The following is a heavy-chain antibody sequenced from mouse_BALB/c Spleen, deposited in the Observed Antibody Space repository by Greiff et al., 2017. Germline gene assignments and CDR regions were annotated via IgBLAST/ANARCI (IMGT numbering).Heavy chain of an antibody. CDR2: ISSGGSYT. J-gene: IGHJ2*01. V-gene: IGHV5-6-4*01. CDR3: TRGLTGTEDFDY. D-gene: IGHD4-1*01. CDR1: GFTFSSYT. Sequence: EVKLMESGGGLVKPGGSLKLSCAASGFTFSSYTMSWVRQTPEKRLEWVATISSGGSYTYYPDSVKGRFTISRDNAKNTLYLQMSSLKSEDTAMYYCTRGLTGTEDFDYWGQGTTLTVSS.